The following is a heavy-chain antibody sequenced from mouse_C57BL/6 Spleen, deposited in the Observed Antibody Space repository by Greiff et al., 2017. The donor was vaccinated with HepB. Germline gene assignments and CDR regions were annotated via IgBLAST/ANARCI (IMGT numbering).Heavy chain of an antibody. D-gene: IGHD1-1*01. CDR3: ARRPTVVAWD. Sequence: QVQLQQSGAELARPGASVKLSCKASGYTFTSYGISWVKQRTGQGLEWIGEIYPRSGNTYYNVKFKGKATLTADKSSSTAYMELRSLTSEDSAVYFCARRPTVVAWDRGQGTLVTVSA. CDR2: IYPRSGNT. J-gene: IGHJ3*01. CDR1: GYTFTSYG. V-gene: IGHV1-81*01.